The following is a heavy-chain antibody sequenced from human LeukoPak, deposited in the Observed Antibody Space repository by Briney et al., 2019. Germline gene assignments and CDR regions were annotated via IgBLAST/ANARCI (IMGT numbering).Heavy chain of an antibody. CDR2: IHPNTGAT. Sequence: ASLKVSCKPSVYTFTDYYLHWVRQAPGQGLEWVGWIHPNTGATHHAQKFQGRLTMTRDTSISTVYMELTRLRSDDTAVYYFARDMGRYSGYDYDYWGQGTLVTASS. CDR1: VYTFTDYY. J-gene: IGHJ4*02. D-gene: IGHD5-12*01. V-gene: IGHV1-2*02. CDR3: ARDMGRYSGYDYDY.